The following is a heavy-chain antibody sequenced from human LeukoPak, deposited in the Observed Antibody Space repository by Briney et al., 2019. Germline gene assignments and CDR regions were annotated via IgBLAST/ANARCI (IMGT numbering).Heavy chain of an antibody. V-gene: IGHV3-30-3*01. J-gene: IGHJ6*02. CDR3: ARADCSGSSCYYYYYYGMDV. CDR2: ISYDGSNK. D-gene: IGHD2-15*01. Sequence: GGSLRLSWAASGFTFSSYAMHWVRQAPGKGLEGVAVISYDGSNKYYADSVKGRFTISRDNSKNTLYLQMNSLRAEDTAVYYCARADCSGSSCYYYYYYGMDVWGQGTTVTVSS. CDR1: GFTFSSYA.